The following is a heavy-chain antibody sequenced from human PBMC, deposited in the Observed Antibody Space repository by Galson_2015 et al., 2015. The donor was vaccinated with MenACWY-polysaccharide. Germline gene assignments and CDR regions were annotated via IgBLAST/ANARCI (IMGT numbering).Heavy chain of an antibody. J-gene: IGHJ4*02. D-gene: IGHD3-22*01. V-gene: IGHV4-39*01. CDR1: GGSISSRSSY. CDR3: ANCYYDSSGFPD. CDR2: IYYSGTT. Sequence: LSLTCTVSGGSISSRSSYWGWIRQSPGKGLEWIANIYYSGTTFYNPSLKSRVTVSVDTSKNQFSLKLGSVTAADTAVYYCANCYYDSSGFPDWGQGTLVTVSS.